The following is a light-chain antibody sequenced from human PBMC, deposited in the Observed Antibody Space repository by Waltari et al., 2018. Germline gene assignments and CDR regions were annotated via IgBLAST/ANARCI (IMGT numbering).Light chain of an antibody. J-gene: IGLJ2*01. V-gene: IGLV2-14*01. CDR2: DVS. Sequence: QSALTQPASVSGSPGQSITISCTGTSSDVGGYNHVSWYQQDPGKVPKLIIYDVSERPSGVSDRFSGSKAGNTASLTISGVQAEDETDYYCSSYTNRNTLIFGGGTKLT. CDR3: SSYTNRNTLI. CDR1: SSDVGGYNH.